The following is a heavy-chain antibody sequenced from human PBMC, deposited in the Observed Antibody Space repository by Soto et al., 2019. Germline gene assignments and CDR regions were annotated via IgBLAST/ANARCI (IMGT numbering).Heavy chain of an antibody. CDR2: ISGSDGKT. Sequence: DVRLAESGGGLVQPGGSLRLSCTTSGFSFASFAMTWVRQAPGKGLEWVATISGSDGKTYYADSVKGRFPISRDTSRNTLYLQMNSLRADDTAIYYCAKWSYLDYWGQGTRVTVSS. D-gene: IGHD3-3*01. CDR1: GFSFASFA. V-gene: IGHV3-23*04. J-gene: IGHJ4*02. CDR3: AKWSYLDY.